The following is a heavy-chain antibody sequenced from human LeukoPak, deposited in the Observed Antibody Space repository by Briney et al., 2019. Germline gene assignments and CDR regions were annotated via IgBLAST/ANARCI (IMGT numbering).Heavy chain of an antibody. J-gene: IGHJ3*02. V-gene: IGHV1-2*02. Sequence: GASVKVSCKASGYTFTGYYMHWVRQAPGQGLESKGWINPNSGGTNYAQKFQGRVTMTRDTSISTAYMELSRLRSDDTAVYYCAREPTPVVPAAIRAFDIWGQGTMVTVSS. D-gene: IGHD2-2*01. CDR2: INPNSGGT. CDR3: AREPTPVVPAAIRAFDI. CDR1: GYTFTGYY.